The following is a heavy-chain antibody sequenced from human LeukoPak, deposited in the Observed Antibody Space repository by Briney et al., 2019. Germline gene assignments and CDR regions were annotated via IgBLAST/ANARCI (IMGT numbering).Heavy chain of an antibody. CDR1: GFTFSSYA. D-gene: IGHD1-20*01. J-gene: IGHJ4*02. CDR3: ARGESRYNWSPEALGD. Sequence: GRSLRFSCAASGFTFSSYAMHWVRQAPGKGLEWVAVISYDGSNKYYADSVKGRFTISRDNSKNTLYLQMNSLRAEDTAVYYCARGESRYNWSPEALGDWGQGTLVTVSS. CDR2: ISYDGSNK. V-gene: IGHV3-30-3*01.